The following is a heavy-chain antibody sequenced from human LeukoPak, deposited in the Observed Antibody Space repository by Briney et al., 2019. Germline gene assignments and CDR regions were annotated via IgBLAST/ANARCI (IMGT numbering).Heavy chain of an antibody. CDR1: GFTFSSYS. J-gene: IGHJ4*02. Sequence: GGSLRLSCAASGFTFSSYSMNWVRQAPGKGLEWVSSISSSSSYIYYADSVKGRFTISRDNAKNSLYLQMNSLRAEDTAVYYCARGSGYDAPMPKLSDYWGQGTLVTVSS. CDR3: ARGSGYDAPMPKLSDY. CDR2: ISSSSSYI. D-gene: IGHD5-12*01. V-gene: IGHV3-21*01.